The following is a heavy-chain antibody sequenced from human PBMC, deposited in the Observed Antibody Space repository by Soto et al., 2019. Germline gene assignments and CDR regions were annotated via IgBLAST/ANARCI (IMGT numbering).Heavy chain of an antibody. CDR1: GYTFTSYD. J-gene: IGHJ5*02. CDR3: ARDDFWSGSSDNWFDP. CDR2: MNPNSGNT. V-gene: IGHV1-8*01. Sequence: ASVKVSCKASGYTFTSYDINWVRQATGQGLEWMGWMNPNSGNTGYAQKFQGRVTMTRNTSISTAYMELSSLRSEDTAVYYCARDDFWSGSSDNWFDPWGQGTLVTVSS. D-gene: IGHD3-3*01.